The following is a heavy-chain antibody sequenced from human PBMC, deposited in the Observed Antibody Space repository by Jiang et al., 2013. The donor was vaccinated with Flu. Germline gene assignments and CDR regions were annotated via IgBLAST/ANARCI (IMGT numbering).Heavy chain of an antibody. J-gene: IGHJ5*01. CDR1: SGPISGYY. Sequence: LLKPSETLSLTCIVSSGPISGYYWSWIRQPPGRGLEWIGYKYYSGGSNYHYNPSLKSRVTISVDTSKNQVSLKLSAVTAADTAVYYCVRLGRPYAEGNWFD. CDR3: VRLGRPYAEGNWFD. V-gene: IGHV4-59*08. D-gene: IGHD2-2*01. CDR2: KYYSGGS.